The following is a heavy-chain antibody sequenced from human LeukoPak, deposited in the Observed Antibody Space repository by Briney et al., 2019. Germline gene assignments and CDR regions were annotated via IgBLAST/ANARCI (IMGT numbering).Heavy chain of an antibody. Sequence: ASVKVSCKVSGYTLTELSMHWVRQAPGQGLEWMGIINPHSGSTTYAQKFQGRVTMSRDTSTSIAYMDLSSLRSEDTAVYYCAIHPTGSRSAFEYWGQGTLVTVSS. CDR2: INPHSGST. J-gene: IGHJ4*02. D-gene: IGHD1-1*01. CDR3: AIHPTGSRSAFEY. V-gene: IGHV1-46*01. CDR1: GYTLTELS.